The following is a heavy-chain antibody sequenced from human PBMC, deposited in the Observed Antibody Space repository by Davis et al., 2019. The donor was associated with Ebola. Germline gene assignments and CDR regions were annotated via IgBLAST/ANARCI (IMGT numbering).Heavy chain of an antibody. Sequence: GESLKISCAASGFTFSSYSMNWVRQAPGKGLEWVSYISSSSSTIYYADSVKGRFTISRDNAKNSLYLQMNSLRAEDTAVYYCARASGYSGYDFSPSDYWGQGTLVTVSS. CDR1: GFTFSSYS. D-gene: IGHD5-12*01. CDR2: ISSSSSTI. CDR3: ARASGYSGYDFSPSDY. V-gene: IGHV3-48*04. J-gene: IGHJ4*02.